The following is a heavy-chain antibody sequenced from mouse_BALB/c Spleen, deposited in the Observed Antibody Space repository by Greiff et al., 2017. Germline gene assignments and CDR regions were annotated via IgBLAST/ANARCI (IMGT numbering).Heavy chain of an antibody. V-gene: IGHV5-12-1*01. CDR3: ARQGYYRYGYYAMDY. D-gene: IGHD2-14*01. Sequence: EVKLEESGGGLVKPGGSLKLSCAASGFAFSSYDMSWVRQTPEKRLEWVAYISSGGGSTYYPDTVKGRFTISRDNAKNTLYLQMSSLKSEDTAMYYCARQGYYRYGYYAMDYWGQGTSVTVSS. CDR2: ISSGGGST. J-gene: IGHJ4*01. CDR1: GFAFSSYD.